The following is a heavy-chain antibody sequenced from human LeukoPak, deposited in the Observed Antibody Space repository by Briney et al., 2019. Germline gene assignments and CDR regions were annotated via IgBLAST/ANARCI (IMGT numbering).Heavy chain of an antibody. Sequence: SETLSLTCTVSGGSISSYYWSWIRQPPGKGLEWIGYIYYSGSTNYNPSLKSRVTISVDTSKNQFSLKLSSVTAADTAVYYCARASDGDFDYWGEGTLVTVSS. D-gene: IGHD3-3*01. CDR3: ARASDGDFDY. CDR2: IYYSGST. V-gene: IGHV4-59*01. J-gene: IGHJ4*02. CDR1: GGSISSYY.